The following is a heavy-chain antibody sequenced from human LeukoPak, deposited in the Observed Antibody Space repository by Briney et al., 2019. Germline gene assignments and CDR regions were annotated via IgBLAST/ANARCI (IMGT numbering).Heavy chain of an antibody. V-gene: IGHV4-39*01. Sequence: PSETLSLTCTVSGGSISSSSYYWGWIRQPPGKGLEWIGGIYYTGSAYYNPSLKSRVTMSVDTSKNQFSLRLSSVTAADTAVYSCARHPERYSYFDYWGQGTLVTVSS. CDR2: IYYTGSA. J-gene: IGHJ4*02. CDR3: ARHPERYSYFDY. CDR1: GGSISSSSYY. D-gene: IGHD5-18*01.